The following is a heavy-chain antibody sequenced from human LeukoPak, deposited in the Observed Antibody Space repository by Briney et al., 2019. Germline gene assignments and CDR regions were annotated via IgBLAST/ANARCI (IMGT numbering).Heavy chain of an antibody. J-gene: IGHJ6*03. CDR3: TSVTIDTANMDV. CDR2: INPNSGGT. D-gene: IGHD4-11*01. Sequence: ASVKVSCKASGYTFTGYYMHWVRQARGQGLEWMGWINPNSGGTNYAQKFQGRVTMTRDTSISTAYMELSRLRSDDTAVYYCTSVTIDTANMDVWGKGTTVTVSS. CDR1: GYTFTGYY. V-gene: IGHV1-2*02.